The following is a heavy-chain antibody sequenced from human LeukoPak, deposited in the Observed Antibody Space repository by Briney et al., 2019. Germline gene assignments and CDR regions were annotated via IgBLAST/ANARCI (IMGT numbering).Heavy chain of an antibody. D-gene: IGHD5-18*01. CDR1: KYTFTDYF. CDR2: ISPKSGGT. Sequence: GASVKVSCKASKYTFTDYFMHWVRQAPGQGLEWMGWISPKSGGTSYAQRFQGRVTMTRDTSISTAYMELSGLTSDDTAVYYCARNTAMVTPYYYYGMDVWGQGTTVTVSS. J-gene: IGHJ6*02. V-gene: IGHV1-2*02. CDR3: ARNTAMVTPYYYYGMDV.